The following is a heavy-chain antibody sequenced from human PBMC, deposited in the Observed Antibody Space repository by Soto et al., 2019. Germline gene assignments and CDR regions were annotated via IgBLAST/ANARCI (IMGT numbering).Heavy chain of an antibody. J-gene: IGHJ5*02. CDR1: GFTFSSYW. V-gene: IGHV3-74*01. CDR2: INSDGSST. CDR3: ARERPPRYYDILTGSPVNWFDP. D-gene: IGHD3-9*01. Sequence: GGSLRLSCAASGFTFSSYWMHWVRQAPGKGLVWVSRINSDGSSTSYADSVKGRFTISRDNAKNTLYLQMNSLRAEDTAVYYCARERPPRYYDILTGSPVNWFDPWGQGTLVTVSS.